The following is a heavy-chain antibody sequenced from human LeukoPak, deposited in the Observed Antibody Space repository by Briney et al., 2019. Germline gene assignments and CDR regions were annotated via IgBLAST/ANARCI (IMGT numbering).Heavy chain of an antibody. J-gene: IGHJ6*02. CDR2: ISGSSSYI. CDR3: ARDRWELREDSYYYYGVDV. Sequence: GGSLRLSCAASGFTFSSYSMNWVRQAPGKGLEWVSSISGSSSYINYADSVKGRFTISRDNAQNSLFLQLNSLRAEDTAVYYCARDRWELREDSYYYYGVDVWGQGTTVTVFS. CDR1: GFTFSSYS. D-gene: IGHD1-26*01. V-gene: IGHV3-21*04.